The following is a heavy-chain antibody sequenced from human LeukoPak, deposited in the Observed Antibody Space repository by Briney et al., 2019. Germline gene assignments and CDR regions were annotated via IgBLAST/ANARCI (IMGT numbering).Heavy chain of an antibody. CDR2: MNPNSGNT. Sequence: ASVKVSCKASGYTFTSYDINWVRQATGQGLEWMGWMNPNSGNTGYAQKFQGRVTMTRNTSISTAYMELSSLRSEDTAVYYCARGRITIFGVVNPYSWFDPWGQGTLVTVSS. CDR3: ARGRITIFGVVNPYSWFDP. CDR1: GYTFTSYD. D-gene: IGHD3-3*01. J-gene: IGHJ5*02. V-gene: IGHV1-8*01.